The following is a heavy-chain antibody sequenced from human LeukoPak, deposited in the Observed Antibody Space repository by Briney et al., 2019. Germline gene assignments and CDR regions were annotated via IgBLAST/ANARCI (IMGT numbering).Heavy chain of an antibody. CDR2: ISAYNGNT. V-gene: IGHV1-18*01. CDR3: ARLNSSSWPSYYYYYYYMDV. Sequence: ASVKVSCKASGYTFTSYGISWVRQAPGQGLEWMGWISAYNGNTNYAQKLQGRVTMTTDKSTSTAYMELRSLRSDDTAVYYCARLNSSSWPSYYYYYYYMDVWGKGTTVTVSS. J-gene: IGHJ6*03. CDR1: GYTFTSYG. D-gene: IGHD6-13*01.